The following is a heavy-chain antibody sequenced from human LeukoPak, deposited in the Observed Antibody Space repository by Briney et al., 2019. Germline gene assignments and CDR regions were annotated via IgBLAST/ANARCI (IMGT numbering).Heavy chain of an antibody. CDR1: GFTSSSYA. D-gene: IGHD3-16*02. J-gene: IGHJ4*02. CDR3: ARDRYQGFDY. V-gene: IGHV3-48*01. Sequence: GRSLRLSCAASGFTSSSYAMHWVRQAPGKGLEWVSYISSGSSTIYYADSVKGRFTISRDNAKNSLYLQMNSLRAEDTAVYYCARDRYQGFDYWGQGTLVTVSS. CDR2: ISSGSSTI.